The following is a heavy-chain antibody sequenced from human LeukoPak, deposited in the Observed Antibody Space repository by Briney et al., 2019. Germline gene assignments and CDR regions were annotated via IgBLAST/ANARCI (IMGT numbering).Heavy chain of an antibody. D-gene: IGHD3-10*01. Sequence: ASVKVSCKASGYTFTSYGISWVRQAPGQGLEWMGWISAYNGNTNYAQKLQGRVTMTTDTSTSTDYMELRSLRSDDTAVYYCARELWFGELSYWFDPWGQGTLVTVSS. CDR2: ISAYNGNT. CDR3: ARELWFGELSYWFDP. J-gene: IGHJ5*02. CDR1: GYTFTSYG. V-gene: IGHV1-18*01.